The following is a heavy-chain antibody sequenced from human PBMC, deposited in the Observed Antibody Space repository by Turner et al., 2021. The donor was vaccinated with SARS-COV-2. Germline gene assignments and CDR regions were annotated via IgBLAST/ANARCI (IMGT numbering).Heavy chain of an antibody. CDR2: INPNSGGT. CDR1: GYTFTGYY. D-gene: IGHD2-15*01. CDR3: AYGSGGSCPPYYYYGMDV. Sequence: QVQLVQSGAEVKKPGASVKVSCKASGYTFTGYYMHWVRQAPGQGLEWMGWINPNSGGTNYAQKFQGRVTMTRDTSISTAYMEVSRLRSDDTAVYYCAYGSGGSCPPYYYYGMDVWGQGTTVTVSS. V-gene: IGHV1-2*02. J-gene: IGHJ6*02.